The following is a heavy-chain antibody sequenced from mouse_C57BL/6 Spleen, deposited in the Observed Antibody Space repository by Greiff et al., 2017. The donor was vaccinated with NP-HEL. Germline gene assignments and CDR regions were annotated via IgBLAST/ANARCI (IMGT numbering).Heavy chain of an antibody. CDR1: GYTFTSYW. D-gene: IGHD1-1*01. V-gene: IGHV1-59*01. J-gene: IGHJ4*01. Sequence: VQLQQPGAELVRPGTSVKLSCKASGYTFTSYWMHWVKQRPGQGLEWIGVIDPSDSYTNYNQKFKGKATLTVDTSSSTAYMQLSSLTSEDSAVYYCARGANYYGSSYGAMDYWGQGTSVTVSS. CDR3: ARGANYYGSSYGAMDY. CDR2: IDPSDSYT.